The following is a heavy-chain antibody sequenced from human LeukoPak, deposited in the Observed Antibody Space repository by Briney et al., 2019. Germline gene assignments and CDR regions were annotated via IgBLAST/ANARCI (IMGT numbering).Heavy chain of an antibody. D-gene: IGHD3-10*01. Sequence: SQTLSLTCTVSGGSISSGSYYWSWIRQPAGKGLEWIGRIYTSGSTNYNPSLKSRVTISVDTSKNQFSLKLSSVTAADTAVYYCARAAVVLWFGEYNWLDPWGQGTLVTVSS. CDR3: ARAAVVLWFGEYNWLDP. V-gene: IGHV4-61*02. CDR1: GGSISSGSYY. CDR2: IYTSGST. J-gene: IGHJ5*02.